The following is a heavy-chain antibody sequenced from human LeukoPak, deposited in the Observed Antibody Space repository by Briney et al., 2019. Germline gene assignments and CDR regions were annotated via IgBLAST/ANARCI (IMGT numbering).Heavy chain of an antibody. V-gene: IGHV4-38-2*01. CDR2: IYHSGST. CDR3: ARSEAYCSGVSCYNNWFDP. Sequence: SETLSLTCAVSAYSISGGYYWGWIRQPPGKGLEWIGSIYHSGSTSYYPSLKSRVTISVDTSRNQFSLKLSSVTAADTAVYYCARSEAYCSGVSCYNNWFDPWGQGTLVTVSS. J-gene: IGHJ5*02. D-gene: IGHD2-15*01. CDR1: AYSISGGYY.